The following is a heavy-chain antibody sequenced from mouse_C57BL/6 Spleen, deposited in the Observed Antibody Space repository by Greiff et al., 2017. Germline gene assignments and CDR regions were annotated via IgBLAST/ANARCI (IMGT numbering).Heavy chain of an antibody. CDR2: INPNNGGT. Sequence: VQLKESGPELVKPGASVKIPCKASGYTFTDYNMDWVKQSHGKSLEWIGDINPNNGGTIYNQKFKGKATLTVDKSSSTAYMELRSLTSEDTAVYYCALYGSSPLGYAMDYWGQGTSVTVSS. CDR3: ALYGSSPLGYAMDY. V-gene: IGHV1-18*01. CDR1: GYTFTDYN. J-gene: IGHJ4*01. D-gene: IGHD1-1*01.